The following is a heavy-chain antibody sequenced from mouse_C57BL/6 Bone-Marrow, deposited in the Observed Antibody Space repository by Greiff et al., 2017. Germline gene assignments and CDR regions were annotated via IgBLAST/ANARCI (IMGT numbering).Heavy chain of an antibody. CDR2: ISYDGSN. CDR1: GYSITSGYY. V-gene: IGHV3-6*01. D-gene: IGHD1-1*01. CDR3: ARDYGSSYLWAY. Sequence: EVKLVESGPGLVKPSQSLSLTCSVTGYSITSGYYWNWIRQFPGNKLEWMGYISYDGSNNYNPSLKNRISITRDTSKNQFFLKLNSVTTEDTATYYCARDYGSSYLWAYWGQGTLVTVSA. J-gene: IGHJ3*01.